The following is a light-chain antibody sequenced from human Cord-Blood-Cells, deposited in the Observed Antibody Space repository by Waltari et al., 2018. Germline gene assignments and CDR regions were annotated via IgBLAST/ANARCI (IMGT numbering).Light chain of an antibody. CDR1: SSDVGGYNY. Sequence: SALTQPASVSGSPGQSITIPCTGTSSDVGGYNYVSCYQQPPGKAPNLMIYDDSNRPSGVSNRFSGSKSGNTASLTISGLQAEDEADYYCSSYTSSSTVVFGGGTKLTVL. CDR3: SSYTSSSTVV. CDR2: DDS. V-gene: IGLV2-14*01. J-gene: IGLJ2*01.